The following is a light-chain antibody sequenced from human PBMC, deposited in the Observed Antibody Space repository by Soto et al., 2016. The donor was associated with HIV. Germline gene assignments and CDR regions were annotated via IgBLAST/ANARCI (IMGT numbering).Light chain of an antibody. V-gene: IGLV3-1*01. CDR3: QAWDTSTAV. CDR2: QDN. J-gene: IGLJ1*01. Sequence: SYDLTQPPSVSVSPGQTASITCSGDKLGDKYACWYQQKPGQSPVLVIYQDNRRPSGIPERFSGSNSGNTATLTIGGTQAMDEADYYCQAWDTSTAVFGTGTKV. CDR1: KLGDKY.